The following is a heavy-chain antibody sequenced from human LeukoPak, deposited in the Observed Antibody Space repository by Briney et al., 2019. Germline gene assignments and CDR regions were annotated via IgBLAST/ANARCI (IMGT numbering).Heavy chain of an antibody. Sequence: ASMKVSCKASGGTFSSYAISWVRQAPGQGLEWMGGIIPIFSTAIYAQRFQGGVTITAGESTSTAYMELSSLRSEDTAVYYCARRLLWFGEHLPDWGQGTLVTVSS. CDR1: GGTFSSYA. V-gene: IGHV1-69*01. CDR2: IIPIFSTA. J-gene: IGHJ4*02. D-gene: IGHD3-10*01. CDR3: ARRLLWFGEHLPD.